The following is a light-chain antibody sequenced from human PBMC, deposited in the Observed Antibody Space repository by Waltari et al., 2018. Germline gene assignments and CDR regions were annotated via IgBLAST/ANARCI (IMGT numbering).Light chain of an antibody. CDR3: SSYAGSNNFKV. CDR2: EVS. V-gene: IGLV2-8*01. Sequence: QSALTQPPSASGSPGQSVTISCTGTSSDVGAYNYVSSYQQHPGQAPKLMIYEVSKRPSGVPDRFFGSKSGNTASLTVSGLQAEDEADYYCSSYAGSNNFKVFGGGTKLTVL. J-gene: IGLJ3*02. CDR1: SSDVGAYNY.